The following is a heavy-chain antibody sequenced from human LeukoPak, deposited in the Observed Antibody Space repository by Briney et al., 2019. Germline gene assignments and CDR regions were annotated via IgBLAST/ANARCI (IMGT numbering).Heavy chain of an antibody. CDR1: GFTFSSYW. CDR2: IKQDGSEK. V-gene: IGHV3-7*01. Sequence: GGSLRLSCAASGFTFSSYWMSWVRQAPGKGLEWVANIKQDGSEKYYVDSVKGRFTISRDNAKNSLYLQMNSLRAEDTAVYYRSRQGGYSAWFDYWGQGTLVTVSS. D-gene: IGHD5-12*01. J-gene: IGHJ4*02. CDR3: SRQGGYSAWFDY.